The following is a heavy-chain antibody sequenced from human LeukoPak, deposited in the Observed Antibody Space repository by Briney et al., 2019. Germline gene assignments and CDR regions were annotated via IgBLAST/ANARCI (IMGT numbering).Heavy chain of an antibody. J-gene: IGHJ3*02. CDR2: ISWNSGSI. CDR3: AKGLVFGVVMLSRDAFDI. Sequence: GGSLRLSCAASGFTFDDYAMHWFRQAPGKGLEWVSGISWNSGSIGYADSVKGRFTISGDNAKNSLYLQMNSLRAEDTALYYCAKGLVFGVVMLSRDAFDIWGQGTMVTVSS. V-gene: IGHV3-9*01. D-gene: IGHD3-3*01. CDR1: GFTFDDYA.